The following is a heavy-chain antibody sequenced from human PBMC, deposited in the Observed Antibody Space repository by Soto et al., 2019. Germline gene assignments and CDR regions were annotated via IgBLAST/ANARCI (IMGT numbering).Heavy chain of an antibody. J-gene: IGHJ4*02. CDR3: VTGLAGPSTTSGY. CDR1: GFVFSDHY. V-gene: IGHV3-72*01. Sequence: EVQLVESGGGLVQPGGSLSLSCVGSGFVFSDHYMDLVRQAPGKGLEWVIGTRNKVKNYTTEYAASVKGRFSMTRDESRNSVFLHMSSLTIDDTAVYYCVTGLAGPSTTSGYWGQGTLVTVAS. CDR2: TRNKVKNYTT. D-gene: IGHD1-20*01.